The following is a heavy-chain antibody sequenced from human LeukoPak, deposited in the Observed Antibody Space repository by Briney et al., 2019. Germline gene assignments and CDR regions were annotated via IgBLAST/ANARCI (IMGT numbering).Heavy chain of an antibody. D-gene: IGHD2-2*02. Sequence: PSETLSLTCTVSGVSISSYYWSWIRQPPGKGLEWIGYINYSGSTKYNPSLKSRVTISADTFKNHFSLKLTSVTAADTAVYYCATAPILRGEAGEQYKYGMDVWGQGTTVIVSS. J-gene: IGHJ6*02. CDR3: ATAPILRGEAGEQYKYGMDV. V-gene: IGHV4-59*12. CDR2: INYSGST. CDR1: GVSISSYY.